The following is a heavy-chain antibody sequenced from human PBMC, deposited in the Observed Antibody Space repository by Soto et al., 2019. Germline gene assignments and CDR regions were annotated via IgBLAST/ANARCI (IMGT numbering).Heavy chain of an antibody. J-gene: IGHJ4*02. CDR1: GSSITGYY. Sequence: SETLSLTCTVSGSSITGYYWIWIRQTPGKGLEWIGYIFHDGGTDYNPSLKSRVTISVDTSKNQISLKLNSVTAADTALYYCARVGSSGWSPDYWGRGTLVTVSS. CDR3: ARVGSSGWSPDY. V-gene: IGHV4-59*01. CDR2: IFHDGGT. D-gene: IGHD6-19*01.